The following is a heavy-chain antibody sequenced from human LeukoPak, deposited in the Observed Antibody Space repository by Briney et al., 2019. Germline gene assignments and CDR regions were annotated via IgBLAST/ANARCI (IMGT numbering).Heavy chain of an antibody. CDR2: IIPIFGTA. Sequence: SLKVSCKASGGTFSSYAISWVRQAPGQGLEWMGGIIPIFGTANYAQKFQGRVTITTDESTNTAYMRLSSLRSEDTAVYYCARGGLAAAGTFDAFDIWGEGTMGTVSS. J-gene: IGHJ3*02. CDR3: ARGGLAAAGTFDAFDI. CDR1: GGTFSSYA. V-gene: IGHV1-69*05. D-gene: IGHD6-13*01.